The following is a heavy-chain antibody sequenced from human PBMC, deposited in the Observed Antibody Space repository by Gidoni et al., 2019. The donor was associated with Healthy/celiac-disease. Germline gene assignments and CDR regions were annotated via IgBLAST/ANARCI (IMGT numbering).Heavy chain of an antibody. CDR3: ARFYSSSWYGVPHYYYGMDV. D-gene: IGHD6-13*01. Sequence: QVQLQESGPGLVKPSQTLSLTCTVSGGSISRGDYYWSWIRQPPGKGLEWIGYIYYRGSTYYNPSLKSRVTISVDTSKNQFSLKLSSVTAADTAVYYCARFYSSSWYGVPHYYYGMDVWGQGTTVTVSS. CDR1: GGSISRGDYY. V-gene: IGHV4-30-4*01. J-gene: IGHJ6*02. CDR2: IYYRGST.